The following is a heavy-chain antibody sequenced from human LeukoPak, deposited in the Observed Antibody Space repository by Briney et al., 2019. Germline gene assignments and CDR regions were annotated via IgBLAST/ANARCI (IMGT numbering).Heavy chain of an antibody. Sequence: ASVKVSCKASGYTFTSYGISWVRQAPGQGLEWMGWINPNSGGTNYAQKFQGRVTMTRDTSISTAYMELSRLRSDDTAVYYCARVYSRSSSWYGYWGQGTLVTVSS. CDR3: ARVYSRSSSWYGY. D-gene: IGHD6-13*01. CDR2: INPNSGGT. V-gene: IGHV1-2*02. CDR1: GYTFTSYG. J-gene: IGHJ4*02.